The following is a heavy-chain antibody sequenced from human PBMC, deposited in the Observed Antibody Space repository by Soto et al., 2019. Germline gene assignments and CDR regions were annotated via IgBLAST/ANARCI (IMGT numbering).Heavy chain of an antibody. CDR1: GHTFTSYD. CDR2: MNPNSGNT. J-gene: IGHJ4*02. D-gene: IGHD6-13*01. Sequence: ASVKVSCKASGHTFTSYDINWVRQVTGQGLEWMGWMNPNSGNTGYAQKFQGRVTMTRNTSISTAYMELSSLRSEDTAVYYCARGWGSSWAYFDYWGQGTLVTVSS. V-gene: IGHV1-8*01. CDR3: ARGWGSSWAYFDY.